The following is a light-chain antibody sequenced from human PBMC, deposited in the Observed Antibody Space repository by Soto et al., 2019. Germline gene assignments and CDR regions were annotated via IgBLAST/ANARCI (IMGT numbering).Light chain of an antibody. J-gene: IGKJ3*01. CDR2: AAS. V-gene: IGKV1-27*01. CDR1: QGISNF. CDR3: QKYDSAPFT. Sequence: DIQMTQSPSSLSASVGDRLTITCRASQGISNFLVWYQQKPGKVPKVLIYAASTLQSGVPSRLSGIGSGTDFTLTISSLQPEDVATYYCQKYDSAPFTFGPGTKVDIK.